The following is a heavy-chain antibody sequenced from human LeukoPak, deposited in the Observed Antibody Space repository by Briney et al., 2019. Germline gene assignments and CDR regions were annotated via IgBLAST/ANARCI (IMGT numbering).Heavy chain of an antibody. V-gene: IGHV1-24*01. Sequence: ASVKVSCKVSGYTLTELSMHWVRQAPGKGLEWMGGFDPEDGETIYAQKFQGRVAMTEDASTDTAYMELNNLRSEDTAVYYCVRFAAGPDPYYPWGQGTLVTASS. CDR2: FDPEDGET. CDR3: VRFAAGPDPYYP. J-gene: IGHJ5*02. CDR1: GYTLTELS. D-gene: IGHD6-25*01.